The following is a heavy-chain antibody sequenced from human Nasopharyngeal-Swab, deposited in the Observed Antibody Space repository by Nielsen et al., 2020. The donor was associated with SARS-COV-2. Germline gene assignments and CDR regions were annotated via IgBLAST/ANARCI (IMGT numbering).Heavy chain of an antibody. V-gene: IGHV1-2*02. Sequence: WVRQAPGQGLEWMGCINPNSGGATYAQKFEGRVTMTRATSRDTAYMELSVLRPDDTAVFYCAREMRDSSSGNDAFDVWGQGTGVTVSS. J-gene: IGHJ3*01. CDR3: AREMRDSSSGNDAFDV. CDR2: INPNSGGA. D-gene: IGHD3-10*01.